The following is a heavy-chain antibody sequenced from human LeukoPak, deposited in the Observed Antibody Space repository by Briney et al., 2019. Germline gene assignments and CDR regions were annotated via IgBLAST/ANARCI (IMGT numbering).Heavy chain of an antibody. V-gene: IGHV4-34*01. D-gene: IGHD2-21*01. CDR2: INHSGST. Sequence: SETLSLTCAVYGGSSSGYYWSWIRQPPGKGLEWIGEINHSGSTNYNPSLKSRVTISVDTSKNQFSLKLSSVTAADTAVYYCARGRIYYYYMDVWGKGTTVTVSS. J-gene: IGHJ6*03. CDR1: GGSSSGYY. CDR3: ARGRIYYYYMDV.